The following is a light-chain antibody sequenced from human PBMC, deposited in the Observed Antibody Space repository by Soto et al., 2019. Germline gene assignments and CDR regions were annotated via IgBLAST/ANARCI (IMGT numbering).Light chain of an antibody. J-gene: IGLJ1*01. V-gene: IGLV2-23*01. CDR2: EAN. Sequence: QSVLTQPASVSGSPGQSITISCTGTSSDVGSHNLVSWYQQYPGKAPKLIIFEANKRPSGVSNRFSGSKSGSTASLTISGLQAEDEADYYCCSNAGSSTYVFGTGTKVTVL. CDR3: CSNAGSSTYV. CDR1: SSDVGSHNL.